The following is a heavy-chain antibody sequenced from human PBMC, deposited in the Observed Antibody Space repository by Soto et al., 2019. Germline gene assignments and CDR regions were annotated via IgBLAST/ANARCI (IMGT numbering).Heavy chain of an antibody. CDR1: GFTFDDYA. Sequence: EVQLVESGGGLVQPGRSLRLSCAASGFTFDDYAIHWVRQVPGKGLDWVSGISWNSGSIGYADSVRGRFTISRDNAENSLYLQMNSLRDEDTAVYYCARPSGYFDTSGYYGAFYYYGMDVWGQGTTVTVSS. CDR2: ISWNSGSI. CDR3: ARPSGYFDTSGYYGAFYYYGMDV. J-gene: IGHJ6*02. D-gene: IGHD3-22*01. V-gene: IGHV3-9*01.